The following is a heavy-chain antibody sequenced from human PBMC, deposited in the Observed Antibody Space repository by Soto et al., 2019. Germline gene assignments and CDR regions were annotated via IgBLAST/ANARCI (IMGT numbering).Heavy chain of an antibody. CDR1: GYTFTNYG. J-gene: IGHJ5*02. Sequence: ASVKVSCKASGYTFTNYGISWVRQAPGQGLEWMGWITVFNGNTSYAQKFQGRVTMTTDTSTSTVYMDLRSLRSDDTAVYYCARGGVARYMSSWGFDPWGQGTLVTVSS. CDR3: ARGGVARYMSSWGFDP. V-gene: IGHV1-18*04. D-gene: IGHD6-13*01. CDR2: ITVFNGNT.